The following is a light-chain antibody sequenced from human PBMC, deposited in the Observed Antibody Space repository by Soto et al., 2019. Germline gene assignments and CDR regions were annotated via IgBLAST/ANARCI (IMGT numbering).Light chain of an antibody. V-gene: IGKV3-20*01. J-gene: IGKJ1*01. CDR3: QQYGTSPQT. CDR1: RSVSSTY. CDR2: GAS. Sequence: EIVLTQSPGTLSLSPGEKATLSCRASRSVSSTYLAWYQQKPGQAPRLLIYGASSRATGIPDRFSGSGSGTDFTLTITRLDPEDFAVYYCQQYGTSPQTFGQGTKVEIK.